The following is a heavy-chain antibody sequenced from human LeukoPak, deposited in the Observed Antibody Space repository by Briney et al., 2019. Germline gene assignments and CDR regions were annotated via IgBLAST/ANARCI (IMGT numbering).Heavy chain of an antibody. V-gene: IGHV3-21*01. CDR1: GFTFSSYS. Sequence: GGSLRLSCAASGFTFSSYSMNWVRQAPGKGLEWVSSISSSSSYIYYADSVKGRFTISRDNAKNSLYLQMNSLRAEDTAVYYCAREVNYYDSSGYYRNWGQGTLVTVSS. CDR2: ISSSSSYI. J-gene: IGHJ4*02. D-gene: IGHD3-22*01. CDR3: AREVNYYDSSGYYRN.